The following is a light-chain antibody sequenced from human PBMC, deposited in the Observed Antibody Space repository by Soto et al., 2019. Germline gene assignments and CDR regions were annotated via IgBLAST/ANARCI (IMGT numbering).Light chain of an antibody. CDR3: QQLNSYPLT. Sequence: DIQLTQSPSFLSASVGGRVTITCRASQGISSTYLAWYQQTPGKAPKILIYAASTLQSGVPSRFSGRGSGTDFTLTISSLQPEDFATYYCQQLNSYPLTFGGGTKVDIK. J-gene: IGKJ4*01. CDR1: QGISSTY. CDR2: AAS. V-gene: IGKV1-9*01.